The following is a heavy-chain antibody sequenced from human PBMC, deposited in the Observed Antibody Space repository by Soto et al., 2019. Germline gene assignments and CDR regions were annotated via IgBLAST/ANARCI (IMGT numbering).Heavy chain of an antibody. CDR3: ASNLGRYNGMVA. D-gene: IGHD1-26*01. CDR1: GGTFSNNV. J-gene: IGHJ6*02. CDR2: IIVIFGTA. Sequence: QVQLVQSGAEVKKPGSSVKVSCKASGGTFSNNVFSWVRQAPGQGLEWMGGIIVIFGTANYAQKFRGRVSITADESTGTAYLEVSSLSSADTAVYYSASNLGRYNGMVAWGQATTVTVSS. V-gene: IGHV1-69*01.